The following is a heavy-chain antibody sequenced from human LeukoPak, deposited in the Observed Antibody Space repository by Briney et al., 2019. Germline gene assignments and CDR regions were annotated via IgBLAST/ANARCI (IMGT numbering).Heavy chain of an antibody. Sequence: SGGSLRLSCAASGFAFSSYGVHWVRQAPGKGLEWVAFIWYDGSNKYYADSVKGRFTISRDNSKNTLYLQMNSLRAEDTAVYYCAKASSSWNYFDYWGQGTLVTVSS. CDR2: IWYDGSNK. CDR1: GFAFSSYG. V-gene: IGHV3-30*02. J-gene: IGHJ4*02. CDR3: AKASSSWNYFDY. D-gene: IGHD6-13*01.